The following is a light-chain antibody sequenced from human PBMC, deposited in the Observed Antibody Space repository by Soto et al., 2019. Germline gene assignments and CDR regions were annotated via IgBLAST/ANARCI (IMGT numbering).Light chain of an antibody. V-gene: IGKV3-20*01. CDR1: QSVSRSY. CDR3: QQYGSSPLVT. CDR2: AAS. J-gene: IGKJ5*01. Sequence: EIVLTQSPGTLSLSPGERATLSCRASQSVSRSYLAWYQQKPGQAPRLLIYAASSRATGIPDRFSGSGSGTDFPLTISRLEPGDFAVYYCQQYGSSPLVTFGQGTRLEIK.